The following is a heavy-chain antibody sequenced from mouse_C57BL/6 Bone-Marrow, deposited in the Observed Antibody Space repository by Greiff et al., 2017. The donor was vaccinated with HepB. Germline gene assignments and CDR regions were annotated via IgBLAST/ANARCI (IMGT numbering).Heavy chain of an antibody. Sequence: VKLMESGAELVKPGASVKMSCKASGYTFTSYWITWVKQRPGQGLEWIGDIYPGSGSTNYNEKFKSKATLTVDTSSSTAYMQLSSLTSEDSAVYYCARGWNYWGQGTTLTVSS. D-gene: IGHD1-1*02. CDR1: GYTFTSYW. J-gene: IGHJ2*01. CDR3: ARGWNY. V-gene: IGHV1-55*01. CDR2: IYPGSGST.